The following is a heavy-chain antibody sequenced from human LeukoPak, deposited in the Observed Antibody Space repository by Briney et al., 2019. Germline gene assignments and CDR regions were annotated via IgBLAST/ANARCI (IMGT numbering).Heavy chain of an antibody. CDR2: IIPIFGTA. V-gene: IGHV1-69*13. J-gene: IGHJ5*02. D-gene: IGHD3-10*01. Sequence: GASVKVSCKASRGTFSSYAISWVRQAPGQGLEWMGGIIPIFGTAIYAQKFQGRVTITADESTSTAYMELSSLRSEDTAVYYCARDMYGSGSYFFGRTENRNWFDPWGQGTLVTVSS. CDR3: ARDMYGSGSYFFGRTENRNWFDP. CDR1: RGTFSSYA.